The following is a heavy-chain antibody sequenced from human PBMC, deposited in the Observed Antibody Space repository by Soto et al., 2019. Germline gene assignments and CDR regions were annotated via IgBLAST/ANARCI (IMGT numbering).Heavy chain of an antibody. CDR3: ARPDDRNGFCRIIEYYGMDV. J-gene: IGHJ6*02. CDR2: IIPNFGTA. Sequence: QVQLVQSGAEVKKPGSSVKISCKASGGTFSSYAISWVRQAPGQGIEWMGGIIPNFGTANYAQKFQGRVTSTADKSPSTASMELSSLTSEDTAVYSCARPDDRNGFCRIIEYYGMDVWFQGTTVTVSS. D-gene: IGHD2-2*03. V-gene: IGHV1-69*06. CDR1: GGTFSSYA.